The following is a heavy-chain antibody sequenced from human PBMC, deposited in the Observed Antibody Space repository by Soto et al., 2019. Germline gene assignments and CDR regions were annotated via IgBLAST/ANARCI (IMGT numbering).Heavy chain of an antibody. D-gene: IGHD2-15*01. Sequence: PSETLSLTCTVSGGSISSSRYLWDWIRQSPGKGLEWIANIYYSGSTDYNPSLKSRVTISVDTSKNQFPLKLTSVTAADTAVYYCARQAGGGRHYYGMDVWGQGXTVTVYS. J-gene: IGHJ6*02. CDR1: GGSISSSRYL. CDR2: IYYSGST. V-gene: IGHV4-39*01. CDR3: ARQAGGGRHYYGMDV.